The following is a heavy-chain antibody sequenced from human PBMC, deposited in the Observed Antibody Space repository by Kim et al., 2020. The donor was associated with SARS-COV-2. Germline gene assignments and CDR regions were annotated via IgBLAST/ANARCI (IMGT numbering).Heavy chain of an antibody. CDR3: ARAWGSGSYYGNRGSKFDY. CDR1: GGSFSGYY. V-gene: IGHV4-34*01. Sequence: SETLSLTCAVYGGSFSGYYWSWIRQPPGKGLEWIGEINHSGSTNYNPSLKSRVTISVDTSKNQFSLKLSSVTAADTAVYYCARAWGSGSYYGNRGSKFDYWGQGTLVTVSS. J-gene: IGHJ4*02. D-gene: IGHD3-10*01. CDR2: INHSGST.